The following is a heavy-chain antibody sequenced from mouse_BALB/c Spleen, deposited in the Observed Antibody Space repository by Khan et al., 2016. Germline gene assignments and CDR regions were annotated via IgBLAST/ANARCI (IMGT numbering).Heavy chain of an antibody. D-gene: IGHD1-2*01. V-gene: IGHV1-7*01. CDR1: GYTFTSYW. CDR2: INPSTGYT. CDR3: ARDGWADSTDY. J-gene: IGHJ4*01. Sequence: QVQLQQSGAELAKPGASVKMSCKASGYTFTSYWMHWVKQRPGQGLEWIGYINPSTGYTEYNQKFKDKATLTADKSSSTAYMQLSSLTSEYSAVYYCARDGWADSTDYWGQGTSVTVSS.